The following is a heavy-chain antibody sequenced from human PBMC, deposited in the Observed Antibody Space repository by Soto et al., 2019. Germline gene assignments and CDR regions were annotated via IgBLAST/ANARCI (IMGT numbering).Heavy chain of an antibody. J-gene: IGHJ1*01. Sequence: ASVKVSCKASGGTFSSYSISWVRQAPGQGLEWMGGIIPIFGTANYAQKFQGRVTITADESTSTAYMELSSLRSEDTAVYYCAGAYCGGDCPAGYFQHWGQGTLVTVSS. CDR2: IIPIFGTA. CDR3: AGAYCGGDCPAGYFQH. V-gene: IGHV1-69*13. D-gene: IGHD2-21*02. CDR1: GGTFSSYS.